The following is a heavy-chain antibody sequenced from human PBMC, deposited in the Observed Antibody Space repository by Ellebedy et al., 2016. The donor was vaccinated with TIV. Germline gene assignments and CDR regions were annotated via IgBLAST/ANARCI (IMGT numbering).Heavy chain of an antibody. J-gene: IGHJ6*02. D-gene: IGHD3-10*01. V-gene: IGHV3-7*01. CDR3: ARGAYYGSGRYYYYGMDV. Sequence: GGSLRHSCAASGFTFSSYWMSWVRQAPGKGLEWVANIKQDGSEKYYVDSVKGRFTISRDNAKNSLYLQMNSLRAEDTAVYYCARGAYYGSGRYYYYGMDVWGQGTTVTVSS. CDR2: IKQDGSEK. CDR1: GFTFSSYW.